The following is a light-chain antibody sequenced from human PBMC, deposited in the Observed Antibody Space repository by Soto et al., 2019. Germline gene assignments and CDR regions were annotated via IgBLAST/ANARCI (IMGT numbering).Light chain of an antibody. J-gene: IGLJ7*01. Sequence: QAVVTQEPSLTVSPGGTVTLTCGSSTGAVTSGHYPYWFQQKPGQAPRTLIYDTSNKHSWTPARFSGSLLGGKAALTLSGAQPEDEAECYCLLSYSGARSAVFGGGTQLTVL. V-gene: IGLV7-46*01. CDR3: LLSYSGARSAV. CDR2: DTS. CDR1: TGAVTSGHY.